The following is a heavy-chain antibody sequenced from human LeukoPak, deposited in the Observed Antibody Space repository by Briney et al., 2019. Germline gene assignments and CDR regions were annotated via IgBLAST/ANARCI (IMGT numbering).Heavy chain of an antibody. CDR3: ARAPPKTHDYGDYDDY. J-gene: IGHJ4*02. Sequence: GSSVKVSCKASGGTFSSYAISWVRQAPGQGLEWMGGIIPIFGTANYAQKFQGRVTITADESTSTAYMELSTQRSEDTAVYYCARAPPKTHDYGDYDDYWGQGTLVTVSS. D-gene: IGHD4-17*01. CDR2: IIPIFGTA. V-gene: IGHV1-69*01. CDR1: GGTFSSYA.